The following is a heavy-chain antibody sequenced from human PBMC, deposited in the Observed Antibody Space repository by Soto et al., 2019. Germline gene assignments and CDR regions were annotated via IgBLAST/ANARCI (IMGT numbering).Heavy chain of an antibody. Sequence: ASVKVSCKASGCTFNSYGISWVRQAPGQGLEWMRGISAYNGNTNYAQKLQGRVTMTTDTSTSTAYMELRSLRSDDTAVYYCARDHLVRLWVTGGAFEIWGQGTLVTVSS. J-gene: IGHJ3*02. V-gene: IGHV1-18*04. D-gene: IGHD5-18*01. CDR3: ARDHLVRLWVTGGAFEI. CDR1: GCTFNSYG. CDR2: ISAYNGNT.